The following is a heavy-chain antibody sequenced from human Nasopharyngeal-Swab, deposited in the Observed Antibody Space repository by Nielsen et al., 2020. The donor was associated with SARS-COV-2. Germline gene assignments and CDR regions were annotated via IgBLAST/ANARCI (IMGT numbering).Heavy chain of an antibody. J-gene: IGHJ4*02. Sequence: LSLTCAASGFTFSSYAMSWVRQAPGKGLEWVSAISGSGGSTYYADSVKGRFTISRDNSKNTLYLQMNSLRVDDTAVYYCAKDVHGDYGGIDYWGQGILVTVSS. D-gene: IGHD4-17*01. CDR1: GFTFSSYA. CDR2: ISGSGGST. V-gene: IGHV3-23*01. CDR3: AKDVHGDYGGIDY.